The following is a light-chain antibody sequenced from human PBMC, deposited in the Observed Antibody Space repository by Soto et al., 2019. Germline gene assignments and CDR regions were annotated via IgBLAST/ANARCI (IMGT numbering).Light chain of an antibody. J-gene: IGLJ2*01. CDR1: SSDVGSYNR. CDR3: SSFTTTDTWV. V-gene: IGLV2-18*02. CDR2: EVT. Sequence: QSVLTQPPSVSGSPGQSVTISCTGTSSDVGSYNRVSWYQQPPGTAPKLIIYEVTNRPSGVPDRFSGSKSGNTASLTISGLQAEDEADYYCSSFTTTDTWVLGGGTKLTVL.